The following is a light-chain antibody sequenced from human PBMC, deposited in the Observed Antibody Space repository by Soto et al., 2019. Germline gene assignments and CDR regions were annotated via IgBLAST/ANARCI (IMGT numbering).Light chain of an antibody. CDR2: GNS. CDR1: SSNIGAGYD. V-gene: IGLV1-40*01. J-gene: IGLJ3*02. CDR3: QSYDSSLSGGV. Sequence: QSVLTQPPSVSGAPGQRVTISYTESSSNIGAGYDVHWYQQLPGTAPKLLIYGNSNRPSGVPDRFSGSKSGTSASLAITGLQAEDEADYYCQSYDSSLSGGVFGGGTKLTVL.